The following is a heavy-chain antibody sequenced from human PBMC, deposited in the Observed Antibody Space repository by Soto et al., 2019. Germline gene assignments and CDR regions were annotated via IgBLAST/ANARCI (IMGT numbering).Heavy chain of an antibody. CDR3: AREEVVPAARTAFDY. D-gene: IGHD2-2*01. V-gene: IGHV4-34*01. J-gene: IGHJ4*02. CDR1: GGSFSGYY. CDR2: INHSGST. Sequence: SETLSLTCAVYGGSFSGYYWSWIRQPPGKGLEWIGEINHSGSTNYNPSLKSRVTISVDTSKNQFSLKLSSVTAADTAVYYCAREEVVPAARTAFDYWGQGTLVTVSS.